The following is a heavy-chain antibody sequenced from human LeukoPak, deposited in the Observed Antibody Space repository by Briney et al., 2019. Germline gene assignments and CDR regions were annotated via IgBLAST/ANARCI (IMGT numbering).Heavy chain of an antibody. CDR2: INPNSGGT. CDR3: ARGIAVAGAGYFDY. V-gene: IGHV1-2*02. Sequence: ASVKVSCKASGYAFTRHYMHWVRQAPGQGLEWMGWINPNSGGTNYAQKFQGRVTMTRDTSISTAYMELSRLRSDDTAVYYCARGIAVAGAGYFDYWGQGTLVTVSS. CDR1: GYAFTRHY. D-gene: IGHD6-19*01. J-gene: IGHJ4*02.